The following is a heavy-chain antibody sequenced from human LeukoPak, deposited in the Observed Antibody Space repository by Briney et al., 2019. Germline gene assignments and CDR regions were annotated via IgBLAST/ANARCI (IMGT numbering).Heavy chain of an antibody. CDR1: GFTFSSYG. Sequence: GGSLRLSCAASGFTFSSYGMHWVRQAPGKGLEWVAVISYDGSNKYYADSVKGRLTISRDNSKNTLYLQMNSLRAEDTAVYYCAKDYGDYHWYYGMDVWGQGTTVTVSS. CDR3: AKDYGDYHWYYGMDV. CDR2: ISYDGSNK. J-gene: IGHJ6*02. D-gene: IGHD4-17*01. V-gene: IGHV3-30*18.